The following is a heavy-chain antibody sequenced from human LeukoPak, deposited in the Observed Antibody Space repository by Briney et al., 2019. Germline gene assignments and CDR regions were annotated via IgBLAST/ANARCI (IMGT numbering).Heavy chain of an antibody. CDR2: INPNSGGT. V-gene: IGHV1-2*02. CDR1: GYTFTGYY. CDR3: ARNSVVVPEDTNYYYYYYMDV. Sequence: ASVKVSCKASGYTFTGYYMHWVRQAPGQGLEWMGWINPNSGGTNYAQKFQGRVTMTRDTSISTAYMELSRLRSDDTAVYYCARNSVVVPEDTNYYYYYYMDVWGKGNTVTVSS. D-gene: IGHD2-2*01. J-gene: IGHJ6*03.